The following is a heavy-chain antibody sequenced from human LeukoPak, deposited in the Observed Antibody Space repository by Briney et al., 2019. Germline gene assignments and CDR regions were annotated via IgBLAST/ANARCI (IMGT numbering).Heavy chain of an antibody. V-gene: IGHV1-2*02. CDR1: GYTFTGYY. D-gene: IGHD2-15*01. CDR3: ARLVVVAATITSNWFDP. Sequence: ASVKVSCKASGYTFTGYYMHWVRQAPGQGLEWMGWINPNSGGTNYAQKLQGRVTMTTDTSTSTAYMELRSLRSDDTAVYYCARLVVVAATITSNWFDPWGQGTLVTVSS. CDR2: INPNSGGT. J-gene: IGHJ5*02.